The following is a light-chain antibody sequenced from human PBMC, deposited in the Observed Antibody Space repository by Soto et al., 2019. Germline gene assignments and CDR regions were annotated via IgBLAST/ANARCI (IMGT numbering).Light chain of an antibody. V-gene: IGKV3-20*01. Sequence: EIVLTQSPGTLSFSPGERVTLSCRASQSVSSSYLAWYQQKPGQAPRLLIYGASSRSTGIPDRFSGSGSGTDFTLSISRLDPEAFAVYYFQQYGSSPLTFGGGTKVEIK. CDR3: QQYGSSPLT. CDR1: QSVSSSY. CDR2: GAS. J-gene: IGKJ4*01.